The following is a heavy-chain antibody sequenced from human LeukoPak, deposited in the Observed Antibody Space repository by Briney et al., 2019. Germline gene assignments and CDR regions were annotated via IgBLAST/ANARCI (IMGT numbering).Heavy chain of an antibody. CDR1: RFTLNSYA. CDR3: AKKVIFYPEYYFDY. J-gene: IGHJ4*02. CDR2: ISGSVCGGST. Sequence: RGGLRVSCAASRFTLNSYAMRWVRQAPGKGREGVSNISGSVCGGSTYYPDSVKGPFTNTKDKSKNTLYLQMNSLRAEDTAVYYCAKKVIFYPEYYFDYWGQGTLVTVSS. D-gene: IGHD2-21*01. V-gene: IGHV3-23*01.